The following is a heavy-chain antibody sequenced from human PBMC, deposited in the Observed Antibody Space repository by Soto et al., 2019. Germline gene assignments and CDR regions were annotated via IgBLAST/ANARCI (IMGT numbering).Heavy chain of an antibody. CDR2: ISYDGSNK. CDR1: GFTFSSYA. CDR3: ARDLIVGATHYGMDV. Sequence: GGSLRLSCAASGFTFSSYAMHWVRQAPGKGLEWVAVISYDGSNKYYADSVKGRFTISRDNSKNTLYLQMNSLRAEDTAVYYCARDLIVGATHYGMDVWGQGATVTVSS. V-gene: IGHV3-30-3*01. J-gene: IGHJ6*02. D-gene: IGHD1-26*01.